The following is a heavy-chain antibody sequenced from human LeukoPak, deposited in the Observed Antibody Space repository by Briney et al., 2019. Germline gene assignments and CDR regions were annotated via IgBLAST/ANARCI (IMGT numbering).Heavy chain of an antibody. V-gene: IGHV1-69*13. Sequence: SVKVSCKASGGTFSSYAISWVRQAPGQGLEWMGGIIPIFGTANYAQKFQGRVTITADESTSTAYMELSSLRSEDTAVYYCARDKEDILTGYQGYYYCGMDVWGKGTTVTVSS. CDR3: ARDKEDILTGYQGYYYCGMDV. CDR2: IIPIFGTA. J-gene: IGHJ6*04. D-gene: IGHD3-9*01. CDR1: GGTFSSYA.